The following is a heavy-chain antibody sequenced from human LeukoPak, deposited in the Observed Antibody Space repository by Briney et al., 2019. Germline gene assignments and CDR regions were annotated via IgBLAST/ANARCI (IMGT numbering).Heavy chain of an antibody. CDR1: GFTFSSYS. J-gene: IGHJ6*02. V-gene: IGHV3-48*02. CDR3: ARDEPRVGYYGMDV. CDR2: ISSSSSTI. Sequence: PGGSLRLSCAASGFTFSSYSMNWVRQAPGKGLEWVSYISSSSSTIYYADSVKGRFTISRDNAKNSMYLQMNSLRDEDTAVYYCARDEPRVGYYGMDVWGQGTTVNVSS. D-gene: IGHD4-23*01.